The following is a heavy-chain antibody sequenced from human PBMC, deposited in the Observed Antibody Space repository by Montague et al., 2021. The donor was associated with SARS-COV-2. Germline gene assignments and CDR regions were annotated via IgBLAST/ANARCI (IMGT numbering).Heavy chain of an antibody. Sequence: SETLSLTCTVSGGSISSFSWSWFRQSPGKGLEWIGYISDSGSTNYNPSLTSRITMSVDTSKNQFSLKVNSVTAADTAVYYCARHYSAALPSGYWGQGTLVTVSS. CDR2: ISDSGST. CDR1: GGSISSFS. V-gene: IGHV4-59*08. D-gene: IGHD4-11*01. J-gene: IGHJ4*02. CDR3: ARHYSAALPSGY.